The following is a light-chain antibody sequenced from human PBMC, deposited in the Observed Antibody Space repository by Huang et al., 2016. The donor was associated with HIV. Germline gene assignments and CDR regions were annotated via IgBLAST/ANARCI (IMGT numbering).Light chain of an antibody. J-gene: IGKJ1*01. V-gene: IGKV1-39*01. CDR2: AAS. CDR1: RCISTY. Sequence: DIQMTQSPSSLSASVGDRVTVTCRASRCISTYLNWYQQKPGKAPKFLIYAASSLQSGVPSRFSGSGSGTDFTLTISSLQPDDFATYYCQQSFDALWTFGQGTKVQV. CDR3: QQSFDALWT.